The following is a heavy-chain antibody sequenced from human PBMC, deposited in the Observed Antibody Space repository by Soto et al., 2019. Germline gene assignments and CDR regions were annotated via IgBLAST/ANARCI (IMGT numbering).Heavy chain of an antibody. CDR3: ARGTAGSSGYGGAFDI. J-gene: IGHJ3*02. CDR2: INHSGST. D-gene: IGHD6-13*01. V-gene: IGHV4-34*02. Sequence: QVQLQQWGAGLLKPSETLSLTCAVYRGSFSGYFWSWIRQPPGKGLEWIGEINHSGSTNYNPSLKTRVTISVDTSKNQFSLKLSSVTAADTAVYYCARGTAGSSGYGGAFDIWGQGTMVTVSS. CDR1: RGSFSGYF.